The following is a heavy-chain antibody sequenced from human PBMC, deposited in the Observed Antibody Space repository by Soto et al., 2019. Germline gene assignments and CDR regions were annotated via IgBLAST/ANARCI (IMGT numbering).Heavy chain of an antibody. D-gene: IGHD4-17*01. Sequence: QVQLVQSGAEVKKPGSSVRVSCKASGGTLNSYTISWVRQATGQGLEWMGGIIPVFGTTDYAQKFQGRVTITADEPTRTAYLDLFSLRSEDTAIYYCSISNSYGRGDFWGQGTLVTVSS. J-gene: IGHJ4*02. CDR2: IIPVFGTT. CDR1: GGTLNSYT. V-gene: IGHV1-69*01. CDR3: SISNSYGRGDF.